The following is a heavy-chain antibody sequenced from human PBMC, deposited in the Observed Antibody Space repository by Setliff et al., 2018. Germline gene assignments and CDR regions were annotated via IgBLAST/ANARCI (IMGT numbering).Heavy chain of an antibody. Sequence: PSETLSLTCTVSGGSISSSSYYWGWIRQPPGKGLEWIGSIYYSGSTYYNPSLKSRVTISVDTSKNQFSLKLSSVTAADTAVYYCARVPSYGSGSFYYYYGMDVWGQGTTVTV. V-gene: IGHV4-39*07. D-gene: IGHD3-10*01. J-gene: IGHJ6*02. CDR1: GGSISSSSYY. CDR3: ARVPSYGSGSFYYYYGMDV. CDR2: IYYSGST.